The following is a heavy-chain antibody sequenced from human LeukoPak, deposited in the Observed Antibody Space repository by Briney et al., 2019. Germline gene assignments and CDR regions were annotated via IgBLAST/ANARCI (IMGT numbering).Heavy chain of an antibody. CDR3: ARHYDFWSGSDDY. D-gene: IGHD3-3*01. CDR2: IYTSGST. CDR1: GGSISSGSYY. Sequence: PSQTLSLTCTVSGGSISSGSYYWSWIRQPAGKGLEWIGRIYTSGSTNYNPSLKSRVTISVDTSKNQFSLKLSSMTAADTAVYYCARHYDFWSGSDDYWGQGTLVTVSS. J-gene: IGHJ4*02. V-gene: IGHV4-61*02.